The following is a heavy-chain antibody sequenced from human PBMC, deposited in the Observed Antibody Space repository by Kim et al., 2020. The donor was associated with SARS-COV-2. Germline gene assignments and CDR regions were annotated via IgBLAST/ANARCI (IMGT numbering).Heavy chain of an antibody. CDR3: ARHEPESYDYALCFGFDY. D-gene: IGHD3-16*01. J-gene: IGHJ4*02. Sequence: SETLSLTCTVSGGSISSYYWSWIRQPPGKGLEWIGYIYYSGRTNYNPSLKSRVTISVDTSKNQFSLKLSSVTAADTAVYYCARHEPESYDYALCFGFDYWGQGTLVTVSS. CDR1: GGSISSYY. CDR2: IYYSGRT. V-gene: IGHV4-59*08.